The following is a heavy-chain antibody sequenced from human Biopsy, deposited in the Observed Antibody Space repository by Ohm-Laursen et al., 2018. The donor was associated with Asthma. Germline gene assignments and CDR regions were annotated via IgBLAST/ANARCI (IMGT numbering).Heavy chain of an antibody. CDR2: IKHDGTEK. J-gene: IGHJ1*01. Sequence: GSLRLSCTASGFTFGDYWMSWVRQVPGKGLEWVANIKHDGTEKNHVDSLKGRFTISRDNAKNSLYLQMNSLRAEDTAVYCCARTFHFWSPYHAEHYQLWGQGTLVTVPS. CDR1: GFTFGDYW. D-gene: IGHD3-3*02. V-gene: IGHV3-7*01. CDR3: ARTFHFWSPYHAEHYQL.